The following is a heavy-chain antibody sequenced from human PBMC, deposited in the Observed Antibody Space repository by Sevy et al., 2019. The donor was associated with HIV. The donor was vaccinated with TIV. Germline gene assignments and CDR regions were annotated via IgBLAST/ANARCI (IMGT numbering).Heavy chain of an antibody. V-gene: IGHV3-30*18. CDR3: AKVGGGTSWAFKYLEY. D-gene: IGHD3-16*01. Sequence: GGSLRLSCVGSGFAFRKFGMHWVRQAPGKGLEWLSAVSYDGRNTDYSDFLKGRFTISRDNSKNTLYLDINSLRVEDTAVYFCAKVGGGTSWAFKYLEYWGRGTLVTVSS. J-gene: IGHJ4*02. CDR2: VSYDGRNT. CDR1: GFAFRKFG.